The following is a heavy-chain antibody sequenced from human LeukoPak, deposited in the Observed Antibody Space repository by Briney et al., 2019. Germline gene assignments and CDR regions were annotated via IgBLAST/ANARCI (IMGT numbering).Heavy chain of an antibody. CDR1: GFTFSSYV. J-gene: IGHJ4*02. D-gene: IGHD2-21*01. V-gene: IGHV3-23*01. CDR2: ISASDDRT. CDR3: AKVQHADFNMNLDS. Sequence: QPGGSLKLSCAASGFTFSSYVMNWLRQAPGEGLEWVSSISASDDRTFYADSVKGRFTISRDNSKNTVYLQMNSLRAGDTAVYYCAKVQHADFNMNLDSWGQGTLVTVSS.